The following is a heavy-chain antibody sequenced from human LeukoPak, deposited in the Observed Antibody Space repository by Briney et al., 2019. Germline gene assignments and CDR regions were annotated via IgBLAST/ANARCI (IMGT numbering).Heavy chain of an antibody. CDR1: SGSISSSSYY. Sequence: SETLSLTCTVSSGSISSSSYYWGWIRQPPGKGLEWIGSIYYSGSTYYNPSLKSRVTISVDTSKNQFSLKLSSVTAADTAVYYCARVPENYLSFDYWGQGTLVTVSS. CDR2: IYYSGST. J-gene: IGHJ4*02. D-gene: IGHD1-7*01. V-gene: IGHV4-39*07. CDR3: ARVPENYLSFDY.